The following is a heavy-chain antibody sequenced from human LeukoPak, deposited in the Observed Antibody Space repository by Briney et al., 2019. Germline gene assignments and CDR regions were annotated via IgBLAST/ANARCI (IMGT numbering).Heavy chain of an antibody. CDR3: AKGTYDSRGHFDY. J-gene: IGHJ4*02. CDR2: IRGSGYTT. D-gene: IGHD3-22*01. CDR1: GFTFSSYW. Sequence: PGGSLRLSCAASGFTFSSYWMHWVRQAPGKGLEWVSAIRGSGYTTYYAGSVEGRFTISRDNSKNTLYLQMNSLRAEDTAAYYCAKGTYDSRGHFDYWGQGTLVSVSS. V-gene: IGHV3-23*01.